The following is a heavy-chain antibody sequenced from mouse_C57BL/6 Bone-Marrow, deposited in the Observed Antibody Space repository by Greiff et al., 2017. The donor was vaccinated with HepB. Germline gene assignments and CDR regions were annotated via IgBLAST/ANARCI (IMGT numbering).Heavy chain of an antibody. CDR3: ARSGLLRLDY. J-gene: IGHJ2*01. D-gene: IGHD1-1*01. CDR2: IHPNSGST. Sequence: QVQLQQPGAELVKPGASVKLSCKASGYTFTSYWMHWVKQRPGQGLEWIGMIHPNSGSTNYNEKFKSKATLTVDKSSSTAYMHLSSLTSEDSAVYYCARSGLLRLDYWGQGTTLTVSS. V-gene: IGHV1-64*01. CDR1: GYTFTSYW.